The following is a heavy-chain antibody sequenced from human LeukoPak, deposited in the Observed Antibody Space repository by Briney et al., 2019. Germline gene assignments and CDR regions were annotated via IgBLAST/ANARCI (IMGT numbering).Heavy chain of an antibody. J-gene: IGHJ3*02. V-gene: IGHV4-30-4*01. CDR2: IYYSGST. CDR1: GSSISSGDYY. CDR3: AGSGWYSAFDI. Sequence: PSQTLSLTCTVSGSSISSGDYYWSWIRQPPGKGLEWIGYIYYSGSTYYNPSLKSRVTISVDTSKNQFSLKLSSVTAADTAVYYCAGSGWYSAFDIWGQGTMVTVSS. D-gene: IGHD6-19*01.